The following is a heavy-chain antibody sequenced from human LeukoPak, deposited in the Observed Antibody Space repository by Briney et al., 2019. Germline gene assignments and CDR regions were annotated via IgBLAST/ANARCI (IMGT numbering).Heavy chain of an antibody. Sequence: PSETLSLTCAVYGGSFSGYYWSWIRQPPGKGLEWIGEINHSGSTNYNPSLKSRVTISVDTSKNQLSLKLSSVTAADTAVYYCARVNWGNFDYWGQGTLVPVSS. V-gene: IGHV4-34*01. J-gene: IGHJ4*02. D-gene: IGHD7-27*01. CDR3: ARVNWGNFDY. CDR1: GGSFSGYY. CDR2: INHSGST.